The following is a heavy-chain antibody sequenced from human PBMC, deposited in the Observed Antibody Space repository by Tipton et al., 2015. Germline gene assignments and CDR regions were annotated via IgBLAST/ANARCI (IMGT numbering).Heavy chain of an antibody. V-gene: IGHV4-59*08. CDR1: GDAISSHY. J-gene: IGHJ4*02. D-gene: IGHD6-19*01. Sequence: QLVQSGPEVKPSETLSLTCNVSGDAISSHYWSWIRQPPGKGLEWIGHIYYSGNTNYNPSLKSRVTMSVDTSKNQFSLKLSSVTAADTAVYYCARQLPSGIAVAGPIIDYWGQGTLVTVSS. CDR2: IYYSGNT. CDR3: ARQLPSGIAVAGPIIDY.